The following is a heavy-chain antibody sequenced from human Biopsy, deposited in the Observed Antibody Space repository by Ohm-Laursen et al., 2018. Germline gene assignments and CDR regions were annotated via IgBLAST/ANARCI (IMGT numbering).Heavy chain of an antibody. D-gene: IGHD6-19*01. CDR3: ARGLSSGWYGYFDV. CDR1: GFTFCHYA. Sequence: SLRLSCSASGFTFCHYAMHWVRQAPGKGLEWISLIWYDGTNEDYADSVKGRFTISRDNSKNTLYLQINTLTLEDTAFYYCARGLSSGWYGYFDVWGRGTLVTVSS. V-gene: IGHV3-33*04. J-gene: IGHJ2*01. CDR2: IWYDGTNE.